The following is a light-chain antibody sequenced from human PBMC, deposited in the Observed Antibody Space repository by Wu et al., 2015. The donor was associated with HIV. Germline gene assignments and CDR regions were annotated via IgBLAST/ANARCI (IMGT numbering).Light chain of an antibody. CDR1: QSVGNN. Sequence: EIKLTQSPVTLSVSPGERATLSCRATQSVGNNLAWYQQRPGQTPRLLIFGAFTRATGVPARFSGNGSGTEFNLTITSLQSEDFALYYCQQYYYWPRTFGQGTKVEI. V-gene: IGKV3-15*01. CDR2: GAF. CDR3: QQYYYWPRT. J-gene: IGKJ1*01.